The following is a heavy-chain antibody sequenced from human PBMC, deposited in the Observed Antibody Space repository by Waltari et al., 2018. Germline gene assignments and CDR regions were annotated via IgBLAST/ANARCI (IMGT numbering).Heavy chain of an antibody. CDR2: IKNDATII. V-gene: IGHV3-74*01. CDR3: LNYDFDS. CDR1: GFNFSNYF. D-gene: IGHD1-7*01. J-gene: IGHJ4*02. Sequence: DVQVVESGGGLVRPGGSLRLSCTGSGFNFSNYFIHWVRQPPGKGPVWVARIKNDATIINYADSVKGRFTISRDNAKSTVYLQMDNLRGEDTALYYCLNYDFDSWGQGTLVTVSS.